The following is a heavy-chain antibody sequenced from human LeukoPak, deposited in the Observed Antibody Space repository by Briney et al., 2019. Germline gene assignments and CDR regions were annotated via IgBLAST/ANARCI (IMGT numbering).Heavy chain of an antibody. D-gene: IGHD5-18*01. CDR2: INPSGGST. Sequence: ASVKVSCKAAGYTFGNYGIKWVRQAPGQGLEWMGIINPSGGSTSYAQKFQGRVTMTRDMSTSTVYMELSSLRSEDTAVYYCARDMGGYSYGYFGYWGQGTLVTVSS. J-gene: IGHJ4*02. CDR1: GYTFGNYG. CDR3: ARDMGGYSYGYFGY. V-gene: IGHV1-46*01.